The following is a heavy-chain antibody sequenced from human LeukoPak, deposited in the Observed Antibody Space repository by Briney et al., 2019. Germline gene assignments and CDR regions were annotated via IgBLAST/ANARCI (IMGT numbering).Heavy chain of an antibody. D-gene: IGHD6-6*01. CDR3: ARESKQLALFDY. V-gene: IGHV3-66*01. J-gene: IGHJ4*02. CDR1: GFTFSSNY. CDR2: IYSGGST. Sequence: GGSLRLSCAASGFTFSSNYMSWVRQAPGKGLEWVSVIYSGGSTYYADSVKGRFTISRDNSKNTLYLQMNSLRAEDTAVYYCARESKQLALFDYWGQGTLVTVSS.